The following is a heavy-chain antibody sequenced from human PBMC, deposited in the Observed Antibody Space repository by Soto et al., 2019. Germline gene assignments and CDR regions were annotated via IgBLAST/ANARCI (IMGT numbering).Heavy chain of an antibody. CDR3: AEDCDLRELLTFLDY. CDR2: ISGGGDNT. V-gene: IGHV3-23*01. D-gene: IGHD1-7*01. CDR1: GFTFISYA. Sequence: EVQLLESGGALVQPGGSLRLSCAASGFTFISYAMSWVRQAPGKGLEWVSAISGGGDNTYYADSVKGRFTISRDNSKNTLFLQMNSLRAEDTAVYYCAEDCDLRELLTFLDYWGQGTLVTVSS. J-gene: IGHJ4*02.